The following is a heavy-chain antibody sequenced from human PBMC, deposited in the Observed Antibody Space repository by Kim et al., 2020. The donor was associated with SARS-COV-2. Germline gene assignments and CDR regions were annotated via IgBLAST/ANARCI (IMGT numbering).Heavy chain of an antibody. Sequence: LQGRVTMTTDTSTSTAYMELRSLRSDDTAVYYCARDLRISDYGDDGYFDYWGQGTLVTVSS. CDR3: ARDLRISDYGDDGYFDY. V-gene: IGHV1-18*01. D-gene: IGHD4-17*01. J-gene: IGHJ4*02.